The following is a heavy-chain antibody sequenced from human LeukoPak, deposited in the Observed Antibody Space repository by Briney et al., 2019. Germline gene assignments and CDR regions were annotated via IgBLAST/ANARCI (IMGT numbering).Heavy chain of an antibody. D-gene: IGHD6-13*01. CDR3: ARGLQLTGDY. V-gene: IGHV4-34*01. CDR1: GGSFSGYY. CDR2: INHSGST. J-gene: IGHJ4*02. Sequence: PSETLSLTCAVYGGSFSGYYWSWIRQPPGKGPEWIGEINHSGSTNYNPSLKSRVTISVDTSKNQFSLKLSSVTAADTAVYYCARGLQLTGDYWGQGTLVTVSS.